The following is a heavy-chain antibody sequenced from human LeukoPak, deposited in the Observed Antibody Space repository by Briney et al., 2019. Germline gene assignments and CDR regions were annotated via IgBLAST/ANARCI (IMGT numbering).Heavy chain of an antibody. V-gene: IGHV5-51*01. J-gene: IGHJ4*02. CDR3: ARLRVVVPAAVYDFDY. D-gene: IGHD2-2*01. CDR1: GYSFTSYW. Sequence: PGESLKISCKGSGYSFTSYWIGWVRQMPGKGLEWMGIIYPGDSDTRYSPSFQGQVTISADKSISTAYLQWSGLKASDTAMYYCARLRVVVPAAVYDFDYWGQGTLVTVSS. CDR2: IYPGDSDT.